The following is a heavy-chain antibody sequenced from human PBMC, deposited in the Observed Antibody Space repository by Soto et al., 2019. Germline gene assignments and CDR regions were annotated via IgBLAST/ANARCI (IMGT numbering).Heavy chain of an antibody. CDR3: AANLYSSSSGVRYYYYCYMDV. V-gene: IGHV3-11*01. CDR2: ISSSGSTI. D-gene: IGHD6-6*01. CDR1: GFTFSDYY. Sequence: QVQLVESGGGLVKPGGSLRLSCAASGFTFSDYYMSWIRQASGKGLEWVSYISSSGSTIYYADSVKGRFTISRDNAKNSQYLQMNSLRAEDTAVYYCAANLYSSSSGVRYYYYCYMDVWGKGTTVTVSS. J-gene: IGHJ6*03.